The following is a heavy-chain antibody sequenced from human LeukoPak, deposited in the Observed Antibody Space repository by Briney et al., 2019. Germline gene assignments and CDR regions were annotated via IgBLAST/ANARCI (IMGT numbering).Heavy chain of an antibody. CDR3: ARDVNDYSGSGESDY. Sequence: ASVKVSCKASGYTFTGYYMHWVRQAPGQGLEWMGWINPNSGGTLYVQKFQGRVTMTRDTSISTAYMELTRLTSDDTAVYYCARDVNDYSGSGESDYWGQGTLVTVSS. CDR1: GYTFTGYY. CDR2: INPNSGGT. J-gene: IGHJ4*02. D-gene: IGHD3-10*01. V-gene: IGHV1-2*02.